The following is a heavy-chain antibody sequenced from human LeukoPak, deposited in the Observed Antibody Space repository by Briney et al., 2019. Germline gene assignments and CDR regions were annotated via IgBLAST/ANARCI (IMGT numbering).Heavy chain of an antibody. V-gene: IGHV1-69*13. CDR1: GGTFSSYA. CDR2: IIPIFGTA. Sequence: SVKVSCKASGGTFSSYAISWVRQAPGQGLEWMGGIIPIFGTANYAQKFQGRVTITADESTSTAYMELSSLRSKDTAVYYCARETIFGTYYYYYGMDVWGQGTTVTVSS. CDR3: ARETIFGTYYYYYGMDV. J-gene: IGHJ6*02. D-gene: IGHD3-3*01.